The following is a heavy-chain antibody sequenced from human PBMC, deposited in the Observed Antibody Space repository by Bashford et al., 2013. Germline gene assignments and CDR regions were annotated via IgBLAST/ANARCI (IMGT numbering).Heavy chain of an antibody. CDR1: GYTFTSYA. D-gene: IGHD2-15*01. CDR2: INAGNGNT. J-gene: IGHJ4*02. Sequence: ASVKVSCKASGYTFTSYAMHWVRQAPGQRLEWMGWINAGNGNTKYSQKFQGRVTITRDTSASTAYMELSSLRSEDTAVYYCARGRQVPVVVVAATPDYWGQGTLVTVSS. CDR3: ARGRQVPVVVVAATPDY. V-gene: IGHV1-3*01.